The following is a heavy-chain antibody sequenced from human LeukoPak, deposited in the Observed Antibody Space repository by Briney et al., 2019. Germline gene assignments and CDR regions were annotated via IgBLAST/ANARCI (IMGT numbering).Heavy chain of an antibody. Sequence: PSETLSLTCTVSGGSISRYYWSWIRQPAGKGLEWIGRIYTSGSTNYNPSLKSRVTISVDTSKNQFSLKLSSVTAADTAVYYCARYSSSWYLDGRYFQHWGQGTLVTVSS. CDR2: IYTSGST. J-gene: IGHJ1*01. CDR3: ARYSSSWYLDGRYFQH. D-gene: IGHD6-13*01. CDR1: GGSISRYY. V-gene: IGHV4-4*07.